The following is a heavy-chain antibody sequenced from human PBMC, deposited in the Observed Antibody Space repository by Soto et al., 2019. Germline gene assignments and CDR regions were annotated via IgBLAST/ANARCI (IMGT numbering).Heavy chain of an antibody. V-gene: IGHV3-48*03. CDR2: ILHSGFII. J-gene: IGHJ4*02. CDR1: VCKFSSYA. D-gene: IGHD3-16*01. Sequence: EVQLVESGGGLVQPGGSLTLACAGSVCKFSSYAMNWVRQAPGKGLEWRSFILHSGFIIYYADSIKGRFTISRYNAKNLLYLHMNSLRVEETSIYYCATRLSVSYGPIFDQWGQGTLVTVSS. CDR3: ATRLSVSYGPIFDQ.